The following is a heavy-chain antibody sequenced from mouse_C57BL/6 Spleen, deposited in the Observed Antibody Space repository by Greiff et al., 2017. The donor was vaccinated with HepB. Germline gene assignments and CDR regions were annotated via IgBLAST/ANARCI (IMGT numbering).Heavy chain of an antibody. V-gene: IGHV5-9-1*02. CDR2: ISSGGDYI. CDR3: TRDGYYGYYAMDY. J-gene: IGHJ4*01. D-gene: IGHD2-3*01. Sequence: EVMLVESGEGLVKPGGSLKLSCAASGFTFSSYAMSWVRQTPEKRLEWVAYISSGGDYIYYADTVKGRFTISRDNARNTLYLQMSSLKSEDTAMYYCTRDGYYGYYAMDYWGQGTSVTVSS. CDR1: GFTFSSYA.